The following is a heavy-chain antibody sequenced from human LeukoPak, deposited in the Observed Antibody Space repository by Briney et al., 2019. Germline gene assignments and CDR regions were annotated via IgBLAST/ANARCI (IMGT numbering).Heavy chain of an antibody. D-gene: IGHD5-18*01. J-gene: IGHJ3*02. CDR1: GGSFSGYY. CDR3: ARHAWIPIDAFDI. Sequence: TSETLSLTCAVYGGSFSGYYWSRIRQPPGKGLEWIGEINHSGSTNYNPSLKSRVTISVDTSKNQFSLKLSSVTAADTAVYYCARHAWIPIDAFDIWGQGTMVTVSS. V-gene: IGHV4-34*01. CDR2: INHSGST.